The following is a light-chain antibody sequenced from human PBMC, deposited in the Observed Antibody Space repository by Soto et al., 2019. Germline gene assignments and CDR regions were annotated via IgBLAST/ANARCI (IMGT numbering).Light chain of an antibody. CDR3: QQSSSPPST. Sequence: DIQMTQSPSSLSASVGDRVTITCRASQNINNYLNWYQQKQGQAPKLLIYVATGLQSGVPSRFSGTRAGTDFTLTISSLQPEDFATYFCQQSSSPPSTFGQGTKLEI. J-gene: IGKJ2*01. V-gene: IGKV1-39*01. CDR2: VAT. CDR1: QNINNY.